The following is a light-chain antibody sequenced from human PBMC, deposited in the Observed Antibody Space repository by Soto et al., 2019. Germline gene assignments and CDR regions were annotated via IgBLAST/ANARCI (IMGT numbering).Light chain of an antibody. CDR2: GAS. V-gene: IGKV3-20*01. CDR3: QQYVSWT. CDR1: HTISSNY. J-gene: IGKJ1*01. Sequence: EIVLTQSPGTLSVSPGERATLSCRASHTISSNYLAWYQQKPGQAPSLLIYGASSRATGIPDRFSGSGSGTDFTLTSSRQEPEDSAIYYCQQYVSWTFGQGTKVEIK.